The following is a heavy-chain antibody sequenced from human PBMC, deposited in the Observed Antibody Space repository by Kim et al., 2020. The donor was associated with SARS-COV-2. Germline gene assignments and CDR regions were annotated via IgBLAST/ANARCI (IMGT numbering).Heavy chain of an antibody. CDR3: ATSYGSSWYKLSYYDYGMAV. CDR1: GYTLTELS. CDR2: FDPEDGET. V-gene: IGHV1-24*01. J-gene: IGHJ6*02. Sequence: ASVKVSCKVSGYTLTELSMHWVRQAPGKGLEWMGDFDPEDGETIYAQKFQGRVTMTEDTSTDTAYMELSSLRSEDTAVYYCATSYGSSWYKLSYYDYGMAVWGQGTTVSVPS. D-gene: IGHD6-13*01.